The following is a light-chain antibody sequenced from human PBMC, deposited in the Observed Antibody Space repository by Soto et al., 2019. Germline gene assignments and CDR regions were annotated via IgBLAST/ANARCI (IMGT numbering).Light chain of an antibody. CDR2: DAS. J-gene: IGKJ1*01. CDR3: QQRSNWPRA. Sequence: EIVLTQSPGTLSLSPGERATLSCRASQSVSSSYLAWYQQKPGQAPRLLFYDASNRETGIPARFSASGAGTEFTRTISSLEPEDVAVDYCQQRSNWPRAFGQGTKVDIK. V-gene: IGKV3-11*01. CDR1: QSVSSSY.